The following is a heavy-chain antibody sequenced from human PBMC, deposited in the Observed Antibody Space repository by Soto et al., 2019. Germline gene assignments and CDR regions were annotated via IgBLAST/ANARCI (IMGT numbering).Heavy chain of an antibody. V-gene: IGHV3-30*18. CDR1: GFTFSNYA. D-gene: IGHD3-16*02. J-gene: IGHJ4*02. CDR2: ISYDGSDK. Sequence: QVQLVESGGGVVQPGRSLRLSCAASGFTFSNYAMHWVRQAPGKGLEWVAVISYDGSDKYYADSVKGRFTISRDNSKSTLNMQMNSLRADDTAVYYCANALGALSPESYDYWGQGPLITVSS. CDR3: ANALGALSPESYDY.